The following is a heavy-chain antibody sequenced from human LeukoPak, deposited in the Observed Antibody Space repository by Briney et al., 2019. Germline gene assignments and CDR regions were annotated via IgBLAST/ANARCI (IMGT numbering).Heavy chain of an antibody. D-gene: IGHD3-22*01. CDR2: ISWNRGSI. J-gene: IGHJ4*02. V-gene: IGHV3-9*01. Sequence: GGSLRLSCAAAGFTVDDYAMHCVRQAPGKGLEWGSGISWNRGSIGYADSVKGRFTISRDNAKNSLYLQMHSLRAEDTALYYCAKDIGYDRSGYRFHYWRQGTLVPVPS. CDR1: GFTVDDYA. CDR3: AKDIGYDRSGYRFHY.